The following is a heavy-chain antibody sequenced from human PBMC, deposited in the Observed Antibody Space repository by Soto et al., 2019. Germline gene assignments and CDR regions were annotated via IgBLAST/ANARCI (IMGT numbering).Heavy chain of an antibody. Sequence: HLGGPLRLSSPAPVFPFRTYWLHWVRHAPGKGMVWIARINGDRRSTRYTNSVKGRFTISRDNAQNTLYLQIKSLRAADTAVYYCALESDGANSLWGQGTLVTVSS. CDR2: INGDRRST. V-gene: IGHV3-74*01. CDR1: VFPFRTYW. CDR3: ALESDGANSL. J-gene: IGHJ4*02. D-gene: IGHD4-17*01.